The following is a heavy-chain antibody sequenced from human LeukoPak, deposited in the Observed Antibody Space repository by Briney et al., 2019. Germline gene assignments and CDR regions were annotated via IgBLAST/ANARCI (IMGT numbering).Heavy chain of an antibody. CDR1: GGSISSYY. Sequence: SETLSLTCTVSGGSISSYYWSWIRQSREKRLEWIGYVYHSGSTNYSPSLSSRVTLSVDTSKNQFSLKLSSVTAADTAVYYCASRSYWGAFDIWGQGTMVSVSS. CDR3: ASRSYWGAFDI. D-gene: IGHD1-26*01. CDR2: VYHSGST. V-gene: IGHV4-59*01. J-gene: IGHJ3*02.